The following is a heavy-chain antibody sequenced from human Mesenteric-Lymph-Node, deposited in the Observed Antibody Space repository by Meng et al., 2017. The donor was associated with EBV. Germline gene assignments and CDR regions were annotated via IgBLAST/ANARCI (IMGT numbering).Heavy chain of an antibody. CDR1: GGSFSGYY. D-gene: IGHD3-10*01. Sequence: QVQVHQWGAGLLTPSETLSLTCSVYGGSFSGYYWSWIRQPPGKGLEWIGEVNHSGKTNYNPSLKSRVTISVDTSMNHFSLKLNSVTAADTAVYYCAREETLWFGDSVPITWFDTWGQGTLVTVAS. CDR2: VNHSGKT. V-gene: IGHV4-34*01. CDR3: AREETLWFGDSVPITWFDT. J-gene: IGHJ5*02.